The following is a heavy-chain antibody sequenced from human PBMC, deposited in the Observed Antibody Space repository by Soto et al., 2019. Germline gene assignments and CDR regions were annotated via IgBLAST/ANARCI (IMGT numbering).Heavy chain of an antibody. CDR3: AGGPGVARNY. V-gene: IGHV4-30-2*01. J-gene: IGHJ4*02. CDR1: GGPTSGGGYS. CDR2: IYHSGST. Sequence: QLQLRESAPERVNPPQTLSPTSAASGGPTSGGGYSWSWIGKQPGKGLEWIGYIYHSGSTYFNPPLKSRVTISVDRSKNQFSLKLSAVTAADTAVYYCAGGPGVARNYWGQGILVTVSS. D-gene: IGHD5-12*01.